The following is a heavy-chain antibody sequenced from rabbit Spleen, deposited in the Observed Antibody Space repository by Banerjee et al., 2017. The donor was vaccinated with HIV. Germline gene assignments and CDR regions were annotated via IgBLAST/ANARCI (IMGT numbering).Heavy chain of an antibody. CDR3: ARDTGSSFSSYGMDL. Sequence: QEQLVESGGGLVKPGASLTLTCKASGFSFSSGYDMCWVRQAPGKGLEWIACIYAGSSGSTYSASWAKGRFTISKTSSTTVTLQMTSLTVADTATYFCARDTGSSFSSYGMDLWGQGTLVTVS. CDR1: GFSFSSGYD. D-gene: IGHD8-1*01. V-gene: IGHV1S45*01. CDR2: IYAGSSGST. J-gene: IGHJ6*01.